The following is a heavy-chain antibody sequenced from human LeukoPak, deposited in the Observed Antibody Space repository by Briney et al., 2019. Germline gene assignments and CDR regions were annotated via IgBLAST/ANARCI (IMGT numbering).Heavy chain of an antibody. Sequence: GGSLRLSCAASGFTVSSNYMSWVRQAPGKGLEWVSVIYSGGSTYYADSVKGRFTISRDNSKNTLYLQMNSLRAEDTAMYYCASILAPGIAVAGTYYYGMDVWGQGTTVTVSS. D-gene: IGHD6-19*01. J-gene: IGHJ6*02. CDR3: ASILAPGIAVAGTYYYGMDV. CDR2: IYSGGST. V-gene: IGHV3-53*01. CDR1: GFTVSSNY.